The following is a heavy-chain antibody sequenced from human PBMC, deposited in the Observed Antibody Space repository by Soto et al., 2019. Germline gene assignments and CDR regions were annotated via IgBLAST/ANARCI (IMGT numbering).Heavy chain of an antibody. V-gene: IGHV3-33*01. CDR2: IWYDGSNK. Sequence: QVQLVESGGGVVQPGRSLRLSCAASGFTFSSYGMHWVRQAPGKGLEWVAVIWYDGSNKHYADSVKGRFTISRDNSKNTLYLQMNSLRAEDTAVYYCARDYLRQQRPAWYFDLWGRGTLVTVSS. CDR1: GFTFSSYG. CDR3: ARDYLRQQRPAWYFDL. J-gene: IGHJ2*01. D-gene: IGHD6-13*01.